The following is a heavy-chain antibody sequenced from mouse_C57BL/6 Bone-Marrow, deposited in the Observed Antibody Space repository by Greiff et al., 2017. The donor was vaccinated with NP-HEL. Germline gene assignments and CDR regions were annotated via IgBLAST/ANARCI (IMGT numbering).Heavy chain of an antibody. V-gene: IGHV1-64*01. J-gene: IGHJ2*01. CDR1: GYTFTSYW. Sequence: QVQLQQPGAELVKPGASVKLSCKASGYTFTSYWMHWVKQRPGQGLEWIGIIHPNSGSTSYNEKFKSKATLTVNKSSSTAYMQLSSLTSKDSAVDYGAREGAYGSSYYFDYWGKGTTLTVSS. D-gene: IGHD1-1*01. CDR3: AREGAYGSSYYFDY. CDR2: IHPNSGST.